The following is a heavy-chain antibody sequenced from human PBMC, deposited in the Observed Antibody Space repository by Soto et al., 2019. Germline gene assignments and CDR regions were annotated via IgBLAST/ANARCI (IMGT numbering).Heavy chain of an antibody. CDR1: GFTFGRYG. Sequence: QVQLVESGGGVVQPGRSLRLSCTGSGFTFGRYGLHWVRQTPAKGLEWVAVMSKDGSNKHYADSVKGRFTVSRDNSKNTLYLQMNSLSYEDTAVYYCARDGYCGEDNCSSGLPDHWGQGTLVTVSS. D-gene: IGHD2-21*01. J-gene: IGHJ4*02. CDR3: ARDGYCGEDNCSSGLPDH. V-gene: IGHV3-30-3*01. CDR2: MSKDGSNK.